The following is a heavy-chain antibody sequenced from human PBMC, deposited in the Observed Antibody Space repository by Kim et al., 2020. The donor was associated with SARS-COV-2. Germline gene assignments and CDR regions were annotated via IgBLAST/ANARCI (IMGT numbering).Heavy chain of an antibody. CDR3: ASVLGSSSWPPTRFDY. J-gene: IGHJ4*02. Sequence: SETLSLTCAVYGGSFSGYYWSWIRQPPGKGLEWIGEINHSGSTNYNPSLKSRVTISVDTSKNQFSLKLSSVTAADTAVYYCASVLGSSSWPPTRFDYWGQGTLVTVSS. CDR2: INHSGST. D-gene: IGHD6-13*01. CDR1: GGSFSGYY. V-gene: IGHV4-34*01.